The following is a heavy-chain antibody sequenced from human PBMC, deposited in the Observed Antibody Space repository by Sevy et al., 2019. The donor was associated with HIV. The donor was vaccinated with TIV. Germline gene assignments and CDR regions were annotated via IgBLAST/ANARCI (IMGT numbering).Heavy chain of an antibody. J-gene: IGHJ6*02. CDR1: GFTFSRYW. Sequence: GGSLRLSCAASGFTFSRYWMSWVRQAPERGLEWVAILKYDGREKYYVDSVRGRFTISRDIAKNSLYLEMNSLRAEDTAGYYCARGGLSTSSDFHYYYGMDVWGQGTTVTVSS. D-gene: IGHD6-6*01. CDR3: ARGGLSTSSDFHYYYGMDV. CDR2: LKYDGREK. V-gene: IGHV3-7*01.